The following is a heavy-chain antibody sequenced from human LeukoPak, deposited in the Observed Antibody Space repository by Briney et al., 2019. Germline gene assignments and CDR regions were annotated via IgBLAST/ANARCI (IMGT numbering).Heavy chain of an antibody. D-gene: IGHD5-18*01. Sequence: ASVKVSCKASGYTFTSYGISWVRQAPGQGLEWMGWISAYNGNTNYAQKLQGRVTVTTDTSTSTAYMELRSLRSDDTAVYYCARLMAIQLWLSENHWFDPWGQGTLVTVSS. CDR1: GYTFTSYG. CDR2: ISAYNGNT. V-gene: IGHV1-18*01. J-gene: IGHJ5*02. CDR3: ARLMAIQLWLSENHWFDP.